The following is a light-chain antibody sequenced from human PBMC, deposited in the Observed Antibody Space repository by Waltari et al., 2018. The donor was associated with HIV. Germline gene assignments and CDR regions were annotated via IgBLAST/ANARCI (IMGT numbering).Light chain of an antibody. CDR3: QSYDSSLSGYV. CDR1: RSNIRAGYH. V-gene: IGLV1-40*01. Sequence: HSVLTQPPSLSAPPGQRVTISCTRRRSNIRAGYHVHWYQQLPGTAPKLLIYGNSNRPSGGPDRCAGSKSGTSASRAITGLQAEDEADYYGQSYDSSLSGYVFGTGTKVTVL. J-gene: IGLJ1*01. CDR2: GNS.